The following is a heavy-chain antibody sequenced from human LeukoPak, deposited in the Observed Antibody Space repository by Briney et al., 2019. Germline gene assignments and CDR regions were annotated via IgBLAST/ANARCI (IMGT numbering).Heavy chain of an antibody. Sequence: PGGSLRLSCAAFGFTFSSYSMNWVRQAAGKGLEWISYLSSTSSTIYYADSVKGRFTVSRDNAKNSLYLQMNSLRAEDTAVYYCARDAGLTTVTTAYYYYAMDVWGQGTTVTVSS. CDR1: GFTFSSYS. J-gene: IGHJ6*02. CDR2: LSSTSSTI. CDR3: ARDAGLTTVTTAYYYYAMDV. V-gene: IGHV3-48*01. D-gene: IGHD4-17*01.